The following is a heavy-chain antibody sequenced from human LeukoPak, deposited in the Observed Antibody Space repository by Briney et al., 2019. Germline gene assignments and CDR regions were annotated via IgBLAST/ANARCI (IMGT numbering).Heavy chain of an antibody. J-gene: IGHJ4*02. V-gene: IGHV4-34*01. D-gene: IGHD4-11*01. CDR3: ARNPAYSRSSGTNL. CDR2: INDSGST. CDR1: GGSFGGYY. Sequence: SETLSLTRAVYGGSFGGYYWDWIRQPPGKGLEWVGEINDSGSTNYNPSLKSRVTISVDTSKSQFSLKLTSVTAADTAVYFCARNPAYSRSSGTNLWGQGTLVTVSS.